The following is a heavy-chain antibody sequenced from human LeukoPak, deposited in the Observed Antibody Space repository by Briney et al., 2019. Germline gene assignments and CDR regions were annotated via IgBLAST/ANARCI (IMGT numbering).Heavy chain of an antibody. V-gene: IGHV4-39*07. CDR2: IYYSGST. CDR1: GGSISSSSYY. D-gene: IGHD3-10*01. J-gene: IGHJ4*02. CDR3: AKDRSHGSGSYRLLGY. Sequence: SETLSLTCTVSGGSISSSSYYWGWIRQPPGKGLEWIGSIYYSGSTYYNPSLKSRVTISVDTSKNQFSLKLSSVTAADTAVYYCAKDRSHGSGSYRLLGYWGQGTLVTVSS.